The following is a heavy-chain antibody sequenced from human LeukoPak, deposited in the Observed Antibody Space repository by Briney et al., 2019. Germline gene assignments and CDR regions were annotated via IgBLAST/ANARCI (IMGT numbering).Heavy chain of an antibody. CDR3: AKDREIRYGAYDLGDD. J-gene: IGHJ4*02. D-gene: IGHD5-12*01. CDR2: ISGSGGST. V-gene: IGHV3-23*01. CDR1: GFTFSSYA. Sequence: PGGSLRLSCAASGFTFSSYAMNWVRLAPGKGPEWVSAISGSGGSTYYAGSVKGRFTISRDNSKNTLYLEMNTLRAEDTAVYYCAKDREIRYGAYDLGDDWGQGTLVTVSS.